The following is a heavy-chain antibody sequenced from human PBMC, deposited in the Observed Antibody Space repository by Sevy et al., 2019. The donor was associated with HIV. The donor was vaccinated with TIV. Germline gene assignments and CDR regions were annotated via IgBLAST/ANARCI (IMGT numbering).Heavy chain of an antibody. CDR1: GFTFSISA. D-gene: IGHD5-18*01. Sequence: GGSLRLSCAASGFTFSISAMTWVRQAPGKGLEWVTVISGSGNSAYYADSLKGRFTISSDNSKNTLSLQMTSPRAEDTDVYYCAKGGRSYGDSYFDHWGQGTLVTVSS. CDR2: ISGSGNSA. CDR3: AKGGRSYGDSYFDH. J-gene: IGHJ4*02. V-gene: IGHV3-23*01.